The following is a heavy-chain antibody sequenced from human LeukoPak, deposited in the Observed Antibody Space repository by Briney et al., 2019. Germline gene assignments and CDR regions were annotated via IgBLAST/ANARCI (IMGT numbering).Heavy chain of an antibody. V-gene: IGHV1-2*06. CDR3: ARSGSRELVLFDLGY. D-gene: IGHD5-24*01. Sequence: GASVKLSCKASGYTFTGYYMHWVRQASGQGLEWMGRINPNSGGTNYAQKFQGRVTMTRDTSISTGYMELSRLRSDDTAVYYCARSGSRELVLFDLGYWGQGTLVTVSS. J-gene: IGHJ4*02. CDR2: INPNSGGT. CDR1: GYTFTGYY.